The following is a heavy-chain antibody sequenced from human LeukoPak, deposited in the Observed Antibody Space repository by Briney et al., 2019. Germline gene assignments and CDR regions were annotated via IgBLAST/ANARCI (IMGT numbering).Heavy chain of an antibody. CDR3: AKDYYGSGSYLLSWFDP. Sequence: GGSLRLSCAASGFTFSSYAMSWVRRAPGKGLEWVSAISGSGGSTYYADSVKGRFTISRDNSKNTLYLQMNSLRAEDTAVYYCAKDYYGSGSYLLSWFDPWGQGPLVTVSS. V-gene: IGHV3-23*01. J-gene: IGHJ5*02. CDR1: GFTFSSYA. CDR2: ISGSGGST. D-gene: IGHD3-10*01.